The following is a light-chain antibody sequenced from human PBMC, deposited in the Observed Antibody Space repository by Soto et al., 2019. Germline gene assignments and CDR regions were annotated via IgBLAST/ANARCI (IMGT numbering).Light chain of an antibody. CDR2: KVS. CDR1: QGLVYSDGNTF. V-gene: IGKV2-30*01. Sequence: DVVLSQSPVSLPVTLGQPASISCRSSQGLVYSDGNTFLSWFHQRPGQAPRRLIYKVSNRDSGVPDRFSGSGSGTDFTLRISRVEADDVGTYYCLQGTHLPATFGPGTKVDIK. J-gene: IGKJ3*01. CDR3: LQGTHLPAT.